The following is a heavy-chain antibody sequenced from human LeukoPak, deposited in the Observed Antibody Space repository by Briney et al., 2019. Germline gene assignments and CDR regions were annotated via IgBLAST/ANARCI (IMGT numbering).Heavy chain of an antibody. CDR3: ARHLGVWGSYRSFDY. CDR2: IYYSGST. J-gene: IGHJ4*02. Sequence: SETLSLTCAVYGGSFSGYYWSWIRQPPGKGLEWIGSIYYSGSTYYNPSLKSRVTISVDTSKNQFSLKLSSVTAADTAVYYCARHLGVWGSYRSFDYWGQGTLVTVSP. CDR1: GGSFSGYY. V-gene: IGHV4-34*01. D-gene: IGHD3-16*02.